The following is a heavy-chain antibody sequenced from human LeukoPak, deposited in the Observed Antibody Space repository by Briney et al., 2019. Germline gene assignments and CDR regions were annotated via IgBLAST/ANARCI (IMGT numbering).Heavy chain of an antibody. J-gene: IGHJ4*02. CDR2: IYNSVTT. V-gene: IGHV4-59*13. D-gene: IGHD3-10*01. Sequence: PSETLSLTCTVSGLSISANSWSWIRQPPGKGLEWIGYIYNSVTTNYNPSLTSRVTISVDTSKNQLSLKLSSATAADTAVYYCARGARSSDYWGQGTLVTVSS. CDR3: ARGARSSDY. CDR1: GLSISANS.